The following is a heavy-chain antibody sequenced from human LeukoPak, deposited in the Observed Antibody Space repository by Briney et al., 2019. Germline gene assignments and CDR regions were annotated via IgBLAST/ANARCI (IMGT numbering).Heavy chain of an antibody. V-gene: IGHV1-46*01. CDR2: INPSGGST. CDR1: GYTFTSYY. Sequence: GASVKVSCKASGYTFTSYYMHWVRQAPGQGLEWMGIINPSGGSTGYAQKFRGRVTMTRDTSTSTVYMELSSLRSEDTAVYYCARERPDTWFDPWGQGTLVTVSS. CDR3: ARERPDTWFDP. J-gene: IGHJ5*02.